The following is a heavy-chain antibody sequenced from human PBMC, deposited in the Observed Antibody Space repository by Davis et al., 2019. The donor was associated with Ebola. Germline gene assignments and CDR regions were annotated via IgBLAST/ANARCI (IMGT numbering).Heavy chain of an antibody. V-gene: IGHV3-7*01. CDR3: ARRYCTNGVCPFDC. Sequence: GESLKISCAASGFTFSDYWMSWVRQAPGKGLEWVAKINDDGSAKYYVESVKGRFTISRDNAKNSLYLQMNSLRDEDTAVYYCARRYCTNGVCPFDCWGQGTLVTVSS. CDR2: INDDGSAK. CDR1: GFTFSDYW. D-gene: IGHD2-8*01. J-gene: IGHJ4*02.